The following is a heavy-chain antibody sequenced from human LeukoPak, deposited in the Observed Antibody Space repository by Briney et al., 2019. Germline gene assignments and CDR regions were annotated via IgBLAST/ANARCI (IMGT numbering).Heavy chain of an antibody. Sequence: ASVKVSCKTSGYTFTAHYMHWVRQAPGQGLEWMGIINLSGGSTSYAQKFQGRVTMTRDTSTSTVYMELSSLRSEDTAVYYCARDFGSGYYLNWFDPWGQGTLVTVSS. J-gene: IGHJ5*02. V-gene: IGHV1-46*01. CDR3: ARDFGSGYYLNWFDP. D-gene: IGHD3-22*01. CDR2: INLSGGST. CDR1: GYTFTAHY.